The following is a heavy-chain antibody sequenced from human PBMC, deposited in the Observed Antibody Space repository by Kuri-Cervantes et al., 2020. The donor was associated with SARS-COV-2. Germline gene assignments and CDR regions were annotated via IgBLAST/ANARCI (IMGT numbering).Heavy chain of an antibody. CDR2: IIPILGIA. J-gene: IGHJ4*02. CDR1: GGTFSSYA. D-gene: IGHD3-22*01. CDR3: ASAPTSGYYLL. V-gene: IGHV1-69*04. Sequence: SVKVSCKASGGTFSSYAISWVRQAPGQGLEWVGRIIPILGIANYAQKFQGRVTITADKSTSTAYMELSSLRSEDTAVYYCASAPTSGYYLLWGQGTLVTVSS.